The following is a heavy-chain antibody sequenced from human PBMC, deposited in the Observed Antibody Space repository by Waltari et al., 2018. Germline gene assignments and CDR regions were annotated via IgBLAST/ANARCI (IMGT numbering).Heavy chain of an antibody. CDR3: ARVGPPEPYYFDY. V-gene: IGHV4-38-2*01. CDR1: GYSISRGYY. D-gene: IGHD1-26*01. CDR2: IYHSGST. Sequence: QVQLQESGPGLVKPSETLSLTCAVSGYSISRGYYWGWLRQPPGKGLEWIGSIYHSGSTYYNPSLKSRVTISVDTSKNQFSLKLSSVTAADTAVYYCARVGPPEPYYFDYWGQGTLVTVSS. J-gene: IGHJ4*02.